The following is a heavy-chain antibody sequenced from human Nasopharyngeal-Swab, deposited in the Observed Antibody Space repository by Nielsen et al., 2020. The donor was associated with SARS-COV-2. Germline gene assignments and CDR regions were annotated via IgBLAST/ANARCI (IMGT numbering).Heavy chain of an antibody. CDR2: IYYSGST. CDR3: ARARITMIVVVDAFDI. Sequence: SETLSLTCTVSGGSISSGGYYWSWIRQHPGKGLEWIGYIYYSGSTYYNPSLKSRVTISVDTSKNQFSLKLSSVTAADTAVYYCARARITMIVVVDAFDIWGQGTMDTVSS. J-gene: IGHJ3*02. V-gene: IGHV4-31*03. D-gene: IGHD3-22*01. CDR1: GGSISSGGYY.